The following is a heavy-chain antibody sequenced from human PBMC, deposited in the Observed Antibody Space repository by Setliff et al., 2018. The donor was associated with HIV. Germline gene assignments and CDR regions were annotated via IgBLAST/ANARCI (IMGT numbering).Heavy chain of an antibody. V-gene: IGHV4-34*01. J-gene: IGHJ6*02. CDR3: ARPGSSSSYYAMDV. D-gene: IGHD3-10*01. CDR1: GGSFSGYY. Sequence: ASETLSLTCAVYGGSFSGYYWSWIRQPPGKGLEWIGEINHSGSTNYNPSLKSRVTISVDPSQNQFSLILRSVTAADTAVYYCARPGSSSSYYAMDVWGQGTTVTV. CDR2: INHSGST.